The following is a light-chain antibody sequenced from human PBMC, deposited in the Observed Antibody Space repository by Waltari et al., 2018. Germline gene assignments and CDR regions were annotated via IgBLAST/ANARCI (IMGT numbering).Light chain of an antibody. CDR3: CSYAGSTTYV. V-gene: IGLV2-23*02. CDR2: EVS. CDR1: RSAVGSYDL. J-gene: IGLJ1*01. Sequence: QSALTQPASVSGSPGQSITISCTGTRSAVGSYDLVSWYQQHPGKAPNLMFYEVSKRPSGVSNRFSGSKSGNTASLTISGLQAEDEADYYCCSYAGSTTYVFGTGTKVTVL.